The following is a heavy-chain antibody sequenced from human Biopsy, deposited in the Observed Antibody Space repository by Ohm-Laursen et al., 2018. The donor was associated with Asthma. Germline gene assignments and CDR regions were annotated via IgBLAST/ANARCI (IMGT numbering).Heavy chain of an antibody. CDR1: GYNFISFA. Sequence: ASVKVSCKASGYNFISFAIHWVRQAPGQRLEWMGWVNIGNGDTKYPQKFQGRVAITRDTSPSTAYMELRSLRSEDTATYYCARTYYDFLTGQVKDVFGVWGQGTMVTVSS. CDR2: VNIGNGDT. J-gene: IGHJ3*01. D-gene: IGHD3-9*01. CDR3: ARTYYDFLTGQVKDVFGV. V-gene: IGHV1-3*04.